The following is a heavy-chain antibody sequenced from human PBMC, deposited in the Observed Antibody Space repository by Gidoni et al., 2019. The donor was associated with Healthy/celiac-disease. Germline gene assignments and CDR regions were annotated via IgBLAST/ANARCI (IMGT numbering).Heavy chain of an antibody. CDR3: ARDSNWFDP. J-gene: IGHJ5*02. V-gene: IGHV4-39*07. Sequence: QLQLQESGPGLVKPSETLSLTCTVSGGSISSSSYYWGWIRQPPGKRLEWIGSIYYSGSTYYNPSLKSRVTISVDTSKNQFSLKLSSVTAADTAVYYCARDSNWFDPWGQGTLVTVSS. CDR2: IYYSGST. CDR1: GGSISSSSYY.